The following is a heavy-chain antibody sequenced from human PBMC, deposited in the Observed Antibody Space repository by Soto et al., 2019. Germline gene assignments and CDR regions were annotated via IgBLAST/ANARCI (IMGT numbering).Heavy chain of an antibody. V-gene: IGHV1-18*01. J-gene: IGHJ4*02. CDR3: ARTGTTQKTVYYFDY. D-gene: IGHD1-1*01. CDR1: GYTFTSYG. Sequence: GPSVKVSCKASGYTFTSYGISWVRQAPGQGLERMGWISAYNGNTNYAQKLQGRVTMTTDTSMSTAYMELRSLRSDDTAVYYCARTGTTQKTVYYFDYWGQGTLVTVSS. CDR2: ISAYNGNT.